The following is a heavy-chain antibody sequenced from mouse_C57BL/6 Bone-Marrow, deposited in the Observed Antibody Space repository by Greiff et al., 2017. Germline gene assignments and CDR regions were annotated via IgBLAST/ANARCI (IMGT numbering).Heavy chain of an antibody. CDR3: TSLRFAWFSY. V-gene: IGHV14-4*01. CDR1: GFNIKDDY. CDR2: IYPENGGT. Sequence: VQLQQPGAELVRPGASVKLSCTAPGFNIKDDYMHWVKQRPEQGLEWIGWIYPENGGTEYASKFQGKATITADTSSNTAYMQHSSLTSEDTAVYYCTSLRFAWFSYWGQGTLVTVSA. J-gene: IGHJ3*01.